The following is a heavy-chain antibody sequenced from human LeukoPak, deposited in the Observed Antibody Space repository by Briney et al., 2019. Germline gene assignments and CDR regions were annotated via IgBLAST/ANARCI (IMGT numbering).Heavy chain of an antibody. Sequence: PGGSLRLSCAASGSTFSGYPTHWVCQTPGKGLEWVAVISYDGSNKYYADSVKGRFTISRDNSKNTLYLQMNSLRAEDTAVYYCAKSSYYDSSGYYREYYFDYWGQGTLVTVSS. V-gene: IGHV3-30-3*02. D-gene: IGHD3-22*01. CDR3: AKSSYYDSSGYYREYYFDY. J-gene: IGHJ4*02. CDR2: ISYDGSNK. CDR1: GSTFSGYP.